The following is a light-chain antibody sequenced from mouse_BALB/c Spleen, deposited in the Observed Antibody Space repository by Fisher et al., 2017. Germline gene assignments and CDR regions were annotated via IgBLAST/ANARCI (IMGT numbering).Light chain of an antibody. CDR2: LTS. CDR3: QQWSSYPYT. J-gene: IGKJ2*01. V-gene: IGKV4-68*01. Sequence: IVMTQTPALMSASPGEKVTMTCSASSSVSYMYWYQQKPRSSPKPWIYLTSNLASGVPARFSGSGSGTSYSLTISSMEAEDAATYYCQQWSSYPYTFGGGTKLEIK. CDR1: SSVSY.